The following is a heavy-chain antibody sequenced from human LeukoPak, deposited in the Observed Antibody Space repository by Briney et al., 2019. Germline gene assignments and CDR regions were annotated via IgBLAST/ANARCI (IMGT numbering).Heavy chain of an antibody. V-gene: IGHV3-7*01. D-gene: IGHD2-21*01. CDR3: VRDATRGGDLDH. Sequence: PGGSLRLSCAASGFIFTDYWMMWVRQVPGKGLEWVAQINQDGSEKYYVDSVRGRFTISRDNAKNSLDLQMNTLRVEDTAVHYCVRDATRGGDLDHWGQGTLVTVSS. J-gene: IGHJ4*02. CDR2: INQDGSEK. CDR1: GFIFTDYW.